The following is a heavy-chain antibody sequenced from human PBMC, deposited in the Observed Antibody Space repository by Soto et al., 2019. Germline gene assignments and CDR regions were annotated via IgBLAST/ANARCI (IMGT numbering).Heavy chain of an antibody. CDR3: AGGLVVAARVYYGMDV. CDR2: ISSSGSTI. CDR1: GFTFSSYE. J-gene: IGHJ6*02. V-gene: IGHV3-48*03. D-gene: IGHD2-15*01. Sequence: EVQLVESGGGLVQPGGSLRLSCAASGFTFSSYEMNWVRQAPGKGLEWVSYISSSGSTIYYADSVKGRFTISRDNAKNSLYLQMNSLRAEDTAVYYCAGGLVVAARVYYGMDVWGQGTTVTVSS.